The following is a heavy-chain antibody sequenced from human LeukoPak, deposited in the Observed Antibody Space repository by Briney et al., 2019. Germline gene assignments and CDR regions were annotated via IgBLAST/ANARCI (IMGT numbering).Heavy chain of an antibody. D-gene: IGHD3-10*01. V-gene: IGHV4-34*01. CDR3: ARLTMVRGVIITSSYYFDY. CDR2: INHSGST. CDR1: GGSFSGYY. Sequence: SETLSLTCAVYGGSFSGYYWSWIRQPPGKGLEWIGEINHSGSTNYNPSLKSRVTISVDTSKNQFSLKLSSVTAAGTAVYYCARLTMVRGVIITSSYYFDYWGQGTLVTVSS. J-gene: IGHJ4*02.